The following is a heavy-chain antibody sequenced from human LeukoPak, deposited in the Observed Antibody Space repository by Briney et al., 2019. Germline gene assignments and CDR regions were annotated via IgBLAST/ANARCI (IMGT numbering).Heavy chain of an antibody. CDR1: GYSISSGYY. J-gene: IGHJ5*02. D-gene: IGHD4-17*01. CDR2: IYHSGST. V-gene: IGHV4-38-2*02. CDR3: ARGVYGDSLNWFDP. Sequence: SETLSLTCTVSGYSISSGYYWGWIRQTPGKGLEWIGNIYHSGSTNYNPSLKSRVTISVDTSKNQFSLKVNSVTAADTAVYYCARGVYGDSLNWFDPWGQGTLVTVSS.